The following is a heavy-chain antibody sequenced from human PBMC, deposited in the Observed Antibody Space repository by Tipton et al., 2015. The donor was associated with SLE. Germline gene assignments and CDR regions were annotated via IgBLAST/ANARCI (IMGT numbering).Heavy chain of an antibody. CDR3: ARGTPWSEAFDI. J-gene: IGHJ3*02. V-gene: IGHV4-59*11. Sequence: TLSLTCTVSGDSIISQYWSWIRQPPGKGLEWIGYIYYSGSTTYNPSLESRATISVETSENQFSLKLTSVTAADTAVYYCARGTPWSEAFDIWGQGTMVMVSS. D-gene: IGHD3-3*01. CDR2: IYYSGST. CDR1: GDSIISQY.